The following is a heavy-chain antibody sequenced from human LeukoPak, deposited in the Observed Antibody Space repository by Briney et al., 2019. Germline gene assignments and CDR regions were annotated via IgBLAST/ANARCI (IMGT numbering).Heavy chain of an antibody. CDR2: TYYRSKWFN. J-gene: IGHJ4*02. CDR1: GDSVSSKSDT. CDR3: ARGRWTSGIPFDY. Sequence: SQTLSLTCAISGDSVSSKSDTWNWIRQSPSRGLEWLGRTYYRSKWFNDYAVSVKSRITINPDTSKNQFSLQLSSVTPEDTAVYYCARGRWTSGIPFDYWGQGTLVTISS. D-gene: IGHD3-10*01. V-gene: IGHV6-1*01.